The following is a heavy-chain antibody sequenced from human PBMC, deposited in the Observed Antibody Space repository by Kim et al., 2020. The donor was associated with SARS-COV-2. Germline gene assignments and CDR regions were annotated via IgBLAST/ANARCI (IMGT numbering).Heavy chain of an antibody. CDR3: ARAPYCSSSISCPYYFDY. D-gene: IGHD2-2*01. V-gene: IGHV1-8*01. CDR1: GYTFSSYD. Sequence: ASVKVSCKASGYTFSSYDINWVRQATGQGLEWMGWMNPNSGNTGYAQTFQGRVTMTRNTSISTAYMDLSSLRSEDTAVYFCARAPYCSSSISCPYYFDYWGQGTLVTVSS. CDR2: MNPNSGNT. J-gene: IGHJ4*02.